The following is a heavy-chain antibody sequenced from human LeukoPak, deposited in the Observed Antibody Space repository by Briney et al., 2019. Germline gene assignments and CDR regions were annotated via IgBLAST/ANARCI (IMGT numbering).Heavy chain of an antibody. CDR1: GGSISSGGYS. V-gene: IGHV4-30-2*01. CDR2: IYHSGST. D-gene: IGHD6-6*01. CDR3: ARDAVEYSSSVTFDY. Sequence: SETLSLTCAVSGGSISSGGYSWRWIRQPPGKGLEWIGYIYHSGSTYYNPSLKSRVTISVDRSKNQFSLKLSSVTAADTAVYYCARDAVEYSSSVTFDYWGQGTLVTVSS. J-gene: IGHJ4*02.